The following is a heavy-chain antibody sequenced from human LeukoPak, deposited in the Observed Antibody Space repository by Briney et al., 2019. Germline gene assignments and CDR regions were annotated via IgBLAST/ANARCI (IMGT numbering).Heavy chain of an antibody. J-gene: IGHJ3*02. Sequence: ASVKVSCKASGGTFSSYAISWVRRAPGQGLEWMGGIIPIFGTANYAQKFQGRVTMATDTSTSTAYMELRSLRSDDTAVYYCARVEPLRGNAFDIWGQGTMVTVSS. D-gene: IGHD3-16*01. CDR3: ARVEPLRGNAFDI. CDR1: GGTFSSYA. V-gene: IGHV1-69*05. CDR2: IIPIFGTA.